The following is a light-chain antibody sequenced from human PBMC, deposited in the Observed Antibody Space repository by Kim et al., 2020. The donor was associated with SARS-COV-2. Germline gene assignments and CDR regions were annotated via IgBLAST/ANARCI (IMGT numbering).Light chain of an antibody. J-gene: IGKJ4*01. CDR2: AAS. V-gene: IGKV1-39*01. Sequence: DIQMTQSPSSLSASVRDRVTITCRASQSISIYLNWYQQKPGKAPKLLIYAASSLQGGVPSRFSGSGSGTDFTLTISGLQPEDFVTYYCQQRYSTPLTFGGGTKVDIK. CDR1: QSISIY. CDR3: QQRYSTPLT.